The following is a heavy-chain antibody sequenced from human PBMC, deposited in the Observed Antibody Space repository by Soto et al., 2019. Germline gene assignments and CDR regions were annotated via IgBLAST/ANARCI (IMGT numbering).Heavy chain of an antibody. Sequence: PSETLSLTCTVSGGSISSYYWSWIRQPPGKGLEWIGYIHYSGSTNYNPSLKSRVTISVDTSKNQFSLKLSSVTAADTAVYYCARGSVGVDYLPNWFDPWGQGTLVTVAS. CDR3: ARGSVGVDYLPNWFDP. V-gene: IGHV4-59*01. D-gene: IGHD3-3*01. CDR2: IHYSGST. CDR1: GGSISSYY. J-gene: IGHJ5*02.